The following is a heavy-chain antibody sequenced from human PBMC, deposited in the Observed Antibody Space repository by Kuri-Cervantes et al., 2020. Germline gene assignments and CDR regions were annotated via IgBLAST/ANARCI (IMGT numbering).Heavy chain of an antibody. CDR3: ARGGYSSSRARWYFDL. D-gene: IGHD6-13*01. CDR2: INHSGST. J-gene: IGHJ2*01. V-gene: IGHV4-34*01. Sequence: SETLSLTCTVSGYSISSYYWTWFRQPPGKGLEWIGEINHSGSTNYNPSLKSRVTISVDTSKNQFSLKLSSVTAADTAVYYCARGGYSSSRARWYFDLWGRGTLVTVSS. CDR1: GYSISSYY.